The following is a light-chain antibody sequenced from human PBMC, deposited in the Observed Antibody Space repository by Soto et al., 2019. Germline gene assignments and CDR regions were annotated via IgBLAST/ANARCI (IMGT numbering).Light chain of an antibody. V-gene: IGLV1-44*01. J-gene: IGLJ2*01. CDR2: SNN. Sequence: QSVLTQPPSASGTPGQRATISCSGSSSNIGSYTVNWYQQLPGTAPKLLIYSNNQRPSGVPDRFSGSKSGTSASLAISGLQSADVADYYCAAWDASLNGPVFGGGTKVTVL. CDR1: SSNIGSYT. CDR3: AAWDASLNGPV.